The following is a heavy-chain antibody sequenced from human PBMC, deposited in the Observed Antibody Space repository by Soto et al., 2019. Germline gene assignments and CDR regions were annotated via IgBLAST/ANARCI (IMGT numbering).Heavy chain of an antibody. CDR2: IYPGDSDT. V-gene: IGHV5-51*01. CDR1: GYRFSTHW. D-gene: IGHD5-12*01. CDR3: ARQGDGYNYVDY. Sequence: GESLKISCEGSGYRFSTHWIVWVRQMPGKGLEWMGIIYPGDSDTRYSPPFQGQVTISADKSISTAYLQWSSLRASDTAIYYCARQGDGYNYVDYWGQGTLVTVSS. J-gene: IGHJ4*02.